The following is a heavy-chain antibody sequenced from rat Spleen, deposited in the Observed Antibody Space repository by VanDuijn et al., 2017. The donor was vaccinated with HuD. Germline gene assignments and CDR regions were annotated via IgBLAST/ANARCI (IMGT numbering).Heavy chain of an antibody. CDR2: ISPSGGST. CDR3: ARHGDYFDY. V-gene: IGHV5-29*01. J-gene: IGHJ2*01. CDR1: GFTFNNYV. Sequence: EVQLVESGGGLVQPGRSLKLSCAASGFTFNNYVMAWVRQAPTKGLEWVATISPSGGSTYYRDSVKGRFTISRDNAKSSLYLQMDSLRSEDTATYYCARHGDYFDYWGQGVMVTVSS.